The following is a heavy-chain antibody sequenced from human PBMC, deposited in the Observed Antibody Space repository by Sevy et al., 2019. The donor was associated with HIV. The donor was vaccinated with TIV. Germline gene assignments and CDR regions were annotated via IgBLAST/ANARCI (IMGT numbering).Heavy chain of an antibody. D-gene: IGHD3-16*01. J-gene: IGHJ5*02. CDR3: ARGGETPRGFDP. Sequence: SETLPLTCAVSGGSISSVNWWHWVRQPPGKGLEWIGEIYHSGYTNYNPSLKSRVTISVDNSKNQFSLKLSFVTAADTAVYYCARGGETPRGFDPWGQGSLVTVSS. V-gene: IGHV4-4*02. CDR1: GGSISSVNW. CDR2: IYHSGYT.